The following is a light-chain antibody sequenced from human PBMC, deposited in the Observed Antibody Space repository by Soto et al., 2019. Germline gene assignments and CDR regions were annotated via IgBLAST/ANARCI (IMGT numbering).Light chain of an antibody. J-gene: IGKJ4*01. CDR3: QQYNNWLGLT. Sequence: EGVMTQSPATLSVSPGERATLSCRSSQSLRSNLAWYQQKPGQAPRLLIHGASTRATGVPARFSGSGSGTEFTLTISSLQSEDFAVYYCQQYNNWLGLTFGGATKVEIK. CDR1: QSLRSN. V-gene: IGKV3-15*01. CDR2: GAS.